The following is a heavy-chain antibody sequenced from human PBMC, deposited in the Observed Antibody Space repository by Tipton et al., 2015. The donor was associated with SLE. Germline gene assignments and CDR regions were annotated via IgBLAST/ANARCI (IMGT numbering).Heavy chain of an antibody. V-gene: IGHV4-38-2*02. CDR2: ISHRGST. Sequence: TLSLTCTVSGYSISSGYYWGWIRQPPGKGLEWIGTISHRGSTYYNPSLKSRVSMSVDTSKNQFSLKLTSVTAADTAVYYCALEPAGYSSSWYVYWGQGTLVTVSS. CDR3: ALEPAGYSSSWYVY. D-gene: IGHD6-13*01. CDR1: GYSISSGYY. J-gene: IGHJ4*02.